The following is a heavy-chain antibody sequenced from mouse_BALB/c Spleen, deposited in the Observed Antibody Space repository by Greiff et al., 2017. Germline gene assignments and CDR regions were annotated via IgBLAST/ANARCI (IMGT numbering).Heavy chain of an antibody. J-gene: IGHJ3*01. Sequence: VQLQESGAELVRPGASVTLSCKASGYTFTDYEMHWVKQTPVHGLEWIGAIDPETGGTAYNQKFKGKATLTADKSSSTAYMELRSLTSEDSAVYYCTREYGNYGWFAYWGQGTLVTVSA. CDR3: TREYGNYGWFAY. D-gene: IGHD2-10*02. V-gene: IGHV1-15*01. CDR1: GYTFTDYE. CDR2: IDPETGGT.